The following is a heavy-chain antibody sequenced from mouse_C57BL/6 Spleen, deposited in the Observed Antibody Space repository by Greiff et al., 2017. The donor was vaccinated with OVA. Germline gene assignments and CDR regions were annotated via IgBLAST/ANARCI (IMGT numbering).Heavy chain of an antibody. D-gene: IGHD2-1*01. V-gene: IGHV1-58*01. CDR2: IYIGNGYT. Sequence: EVKVVESGAELVRPGSSVKMSCKTSGYTFTSYGINWVKQRPGQGLEWIGYIYIGNGYTEYNEKFKGKATLTSDTSSSTAYMQLSSLTSEDSAIYFCARFEGNYWYFDVWGTGTTVTVSS. CDR3: ARFEGNYWYFDV. J-gene: IGHJ1*03. CDR1: GYTFTSYG.